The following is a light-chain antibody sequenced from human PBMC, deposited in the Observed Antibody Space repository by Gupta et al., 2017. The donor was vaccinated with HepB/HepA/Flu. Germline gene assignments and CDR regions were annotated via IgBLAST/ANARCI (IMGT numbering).Light chain of an antibody. CDR1: SSDVGSYDY. Sequence: QSALTQPPSASGSPGQSVTISCTGTSSDVGSYDYVSWYQQYPGKAPKLIIYEVTKRPSGVPDRFSGSKSGNTASLTVSGLQAEDEADYYCSSYGGTEVFGTGTKVTVL. CDR2: EVT. CDR3: SSYGGTEV. V-gene: IGLV2-8*01. J-gene: IGLJ1*01.